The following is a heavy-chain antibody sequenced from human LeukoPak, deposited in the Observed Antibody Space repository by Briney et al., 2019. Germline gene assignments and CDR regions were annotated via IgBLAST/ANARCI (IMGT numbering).Heavy chain of an antibody. CDR1: GFTFSSYG. J-gene: IGHJ4*02. V-gene: IGHV3-30*02. CDR3: AKDPQNYGDYVDGLFDY. CDR2: IRYDGSNK. D-gene: IGHD4-17*01. Sequence: SGGSLRLSCAASGFTFSSYGMHWVRQAPGKGLEWVAFIRYDGSNKYYADSVKGRFTISRDNSKNTLYLQMNSLRAEDTAVYYCAKDPQNYGDYVDGLFDYWGQGTPVTVSS.